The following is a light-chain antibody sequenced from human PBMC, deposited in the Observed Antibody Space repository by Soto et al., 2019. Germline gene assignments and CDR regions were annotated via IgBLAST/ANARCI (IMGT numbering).Light chain of an antibody. CDR3: SSYTSSSPYV. CDR1: SSDVGGYNY. Sequence: QSVLTQPASVSGSPGQSITISCTGTSSDVGGYNYVSWYQQHPGKATKLMIYDVSNRPSGVSNRFSGSKSGNTASLTISGLQAEDEADYYCSSYTSSSPYVFGTGTKVT. V-gene: IGLV2-14*01. CDR2: DVS. J-gene: IGLJ1*01.